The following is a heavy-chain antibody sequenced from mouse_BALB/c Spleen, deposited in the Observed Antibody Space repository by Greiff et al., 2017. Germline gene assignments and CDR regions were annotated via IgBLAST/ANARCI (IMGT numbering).Heavy chain of an antibody. J-gene: IGHJ2*01. V-gene: IGHV1-69*02. D-gene: IGHD1-1*01. Sequence: QVQLKQPGAELVKPGASVKLSCKASGYTFTSYWMHWVKQRPGQGLEWIGEIDPSDSYTNYNQKFKGKATLTVDKSSSTAYMQLSSLTSEDSAVYYCARPYGSSGGYFDYWGQGTTLTVSS. CDR1: GYTFTSYW. CDR2: IDPSDSYT. CDR3: ARPYGSSGGYFDY.